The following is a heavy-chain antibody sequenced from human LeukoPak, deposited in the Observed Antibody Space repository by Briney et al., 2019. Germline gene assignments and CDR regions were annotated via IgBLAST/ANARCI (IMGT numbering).Heavy chain of an antibody. CDR3: ATSSTVTHTRDP. V-gene: IGHV1-2*02. CDR2: INPHSGAT. CDR1: GYGFSDVY. J-gene: IGHJ5*02. D-gene: IGHD4-11*01. Sequence: ASVKVSCKASGYGFSDVYFNWVRQAPGQGLEWMGWINPHSGATNYAQRFQRRVSMDASFDTAYMELSRLTSDDTAVYYCATSSTVTHTRDPWGQGTLVTVSS.